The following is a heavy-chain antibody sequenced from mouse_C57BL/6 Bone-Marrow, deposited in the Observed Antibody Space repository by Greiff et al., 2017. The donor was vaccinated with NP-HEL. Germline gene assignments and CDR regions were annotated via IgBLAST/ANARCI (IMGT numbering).Heavy chain of an antibody. CDR3: ARDGYLKAWFAY. CDR1: GFNIKDYY. CDR2: IDPEDGEP. D-gene: IGHD2-3*01. Sequence: VQLKESGAELVKPGASVKLSCTASGFNIKDYYMHWVKQRTEQGLEWIGRIDPEDGEPKYAPKFQGKATITADTSSNTAYLQLSSLTSEDTAVYYCARDGYLKAWFAYWGQGTLVTVSA. J-gene: IGHJ3*01. V-gene: IGHV14-2*01.